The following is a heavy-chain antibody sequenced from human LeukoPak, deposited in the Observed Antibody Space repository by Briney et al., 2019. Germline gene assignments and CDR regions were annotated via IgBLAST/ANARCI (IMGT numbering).Heavy chain of an antibody. V-gene: IGHV3-7*01. CDR1: GFTFSGSW. CDR3: VGDSSGCLDY. D-gene: IGHD3-22*01. Sequence: PGGSLRLSCAASGFTFSGSWMSWVRLAPGKGLEWVANVKQDGSDKYYVDSVKGRFTVSRDNAKNSLYLQMNSLRAEDTAVYYCVGDSSGCLDYWGQGTLVTVSS. CDR2: VKQDGSDK. J-gene: IGHJ4*02.